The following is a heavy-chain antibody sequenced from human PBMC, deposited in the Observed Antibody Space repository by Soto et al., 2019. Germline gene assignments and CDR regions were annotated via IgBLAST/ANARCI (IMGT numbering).Heavy chain of an antibody. CDR3: ARSELIGYYFDY. D-gene: IGHD1-26*01. V-gene: IGHV1-18*01. CDR2: ISAYNGNT. J-gene: IGHJ4*02. CDR1: GGTFSSYA. Sequence: ASVKVSCKASGGTFSSYAISWVRQAPGQGLEWMGWISAYNGNTNYAQKLQGRVTMTTDTSTSTAYMELRSLRSDDTAVYYCARSELIGYYFDYWGQGTLVTVSS.